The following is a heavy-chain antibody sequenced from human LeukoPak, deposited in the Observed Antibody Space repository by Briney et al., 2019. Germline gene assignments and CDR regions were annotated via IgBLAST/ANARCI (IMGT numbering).Heavy chain of an antibody. J-gene: IGHJ5*02. Sequence: PSETLSLTCTVSGGSISSYYWSWIRQPPGKGLEWIGYIYYSGSTNYNPSLKSRVTISVDTSKNQFSLKLSSVTAVDTAVYYCARAYCSGGSCYGLNWFDPWGQGTLVTVSS. CDR3: ARAYCSGGSCYGLNWFDP. CDR2: IYYSGST. CDR1: GGSISSYY. V-gene: IGHV4-59*01. D-gene: IGHD2-15*01.